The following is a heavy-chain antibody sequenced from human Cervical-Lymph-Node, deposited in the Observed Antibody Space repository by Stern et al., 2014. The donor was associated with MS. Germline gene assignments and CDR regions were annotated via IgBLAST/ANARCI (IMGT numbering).Heavy chain of an antibody. Sequence: VQLEESGGGVVQPGKSLRLSCAASGFTFSTYTMHWVRQAPGKGLEWLGLISYDGTNTLYTDSVKGRFTISRDNSKNTMYLQVNSLRAEDTAVYYCARPFKEWIFRIPFDYWGQGTLVTVSS. V-gene: IGHV3-30-3*01. J-gene: IGHJ4*02. D-gene: IGHD3-3*01. CDR2: ISYDGTNT. CDR3: ARPFKEWIFRIPFDY. CDR1: GFTFSTYT.